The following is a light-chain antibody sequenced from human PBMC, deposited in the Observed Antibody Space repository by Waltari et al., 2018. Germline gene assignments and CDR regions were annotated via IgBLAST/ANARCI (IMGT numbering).Light chain of an antibody. CDR3: YSTDGSGNHRV. Sequence: SYELTQPPSVSVSPGQTARITCSGDALSKKYAYWYQQKSGQAPVLVIYEDNKRPSGIPGRSSGSRSGTMATLTITGDQVEDEADYYCYSTDGSGNHRVFGGGTKVTVL. CDR2: EDN. J-gene: IGLJ2*01. V-gene: IGLV3-10*01. CDR1: ALSKKY.